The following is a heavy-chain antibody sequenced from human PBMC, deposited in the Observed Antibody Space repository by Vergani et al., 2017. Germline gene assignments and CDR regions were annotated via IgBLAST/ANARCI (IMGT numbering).Heavy chain of an antibody. V-gene: IGHV1-18*01. J-gene: IGHJ3*02. CDR3: ARRNYYDSSGYCYVGARDAFDI. CDR1: GYTFTSYG. D-gene: IGHD3-22*01. Sequence: QVQLVQSGAEVKKPGASVKVSCKASGYTFTSYGISWVRQAPGQGLEWMGWISAYYGNTNYAQKLQGRVTMTTDTSTSTAYMELRSLRSDDTAVYYCARRNYYDSSGYCYVGARDAFDIWGQGTMVTVSS. CDR2: ISAYYGNT.